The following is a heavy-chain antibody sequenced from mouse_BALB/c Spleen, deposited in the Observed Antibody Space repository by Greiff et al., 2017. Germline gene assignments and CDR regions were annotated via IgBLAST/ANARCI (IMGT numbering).Heavy chain of an antibody. CDR2: ISYSGST. J-gene: IGHJ4*01. V-gene: IGHV3-2*02. CDR1: GYSITSDYA. CDR3: AREAVVATNYYAMDY. Sequence: VQLQQSGPGLVKPSQSLSLTCTVTGYSITSDYAWNWIRQFPGNKLEWMGYISYSGSTSYNPSLKSRISITRDTSKNQFFLQLNSVTTEDTATYYCAREAVVATNYYAMDYWGQGTSVTVSS. D-gene: IGHD1-1*01.